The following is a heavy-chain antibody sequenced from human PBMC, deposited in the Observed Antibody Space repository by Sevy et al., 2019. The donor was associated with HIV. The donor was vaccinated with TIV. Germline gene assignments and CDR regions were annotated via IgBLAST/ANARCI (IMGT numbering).Heavy chain of an antibody. CDR3: ARMHCSGGSCYPYDAFDI. V-gene: IGHV3-7*01. Sequence: GGSLRLSCAASGFTFSSYWMSWVRQAPGKGLEWVANIKQDGSEKYYVDSVKGRVIISRDNAQNSLYLQMNSLRAEDTAVYYCARMHCSGGSCYPYDAFDIWGQGTMVTVSS. CDR2: IKQDGSEK. J-gene: IGHJ3*02. CDR1: GFTFSSYW. D-gene: IGHD2-15*01.